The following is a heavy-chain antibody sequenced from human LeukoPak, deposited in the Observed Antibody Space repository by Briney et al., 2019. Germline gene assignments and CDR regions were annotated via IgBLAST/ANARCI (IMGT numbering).Heavy chain of an antibody. CDR3: ARAMVRGVIRTLFDY. V-gene: IGHV3-30*04. Sequence: GGSLRLSCAASGFTFSSYAMHWVRQAPGKGLEWVAVISYDGSNKYYADSVKGRFTISRDNSKNTLYLQMNSLRAEDTAVYYCARAMVRGVIRTLFDYWGQGTLVTVSS. J-gene: IGHJ4*02. D-gene: IGHD3-10*01. CDR2: ISYDGSNK. CDR1: GFTFSSYA.